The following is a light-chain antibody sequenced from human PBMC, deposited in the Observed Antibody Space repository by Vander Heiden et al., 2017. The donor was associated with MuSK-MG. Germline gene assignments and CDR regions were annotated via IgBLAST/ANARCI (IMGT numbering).Light chain of an antibody. CDR2: AAS. V-gene: IGKV1-39*01. J-gene: IGKJ4*01. Sequence: DIQMTQSPSSLSASVGDRVTITCRASQSIRSYLNWYQQKPGKAPKLLIYAASSLQSGVPSRFSGSGSGTDFTLTISSLQPEDFATYYCQQSSSTPPTFGGGTKVEIK. CDR3: QQSSSTPPT. CDR1: QSIRSY.